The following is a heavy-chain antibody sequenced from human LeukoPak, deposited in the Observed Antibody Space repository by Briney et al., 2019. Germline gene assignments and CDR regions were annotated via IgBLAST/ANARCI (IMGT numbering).Heavy chain of an antibody. CDR3: AREGSTTMIVVVFTALDY. D-gene: IGHD3-22*01. CDR1: GFTFSSYS. V-gene: IGHV3-21*01. Sequence: KSGGSLRLSCAASGFTFSSYSMNWVRQAPGKGLEWVSSISSSSSYIYYADSVKRRFTISRDNAKNSLYLQMNSLRAEDTAVYYCAREGSTTMIVVVFTALDYWGQGTLFTVSS. J-gene: IGHJ4*02. CDR2: ISSSSSYI.